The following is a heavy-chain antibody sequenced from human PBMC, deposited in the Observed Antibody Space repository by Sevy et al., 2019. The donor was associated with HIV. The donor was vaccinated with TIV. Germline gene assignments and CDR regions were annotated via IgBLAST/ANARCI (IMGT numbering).Heavy chain of an antibody. CDR3: ARGGSSGWTYFDY. V-gene: IGHV1-46*01. D-gene: IGHD6-19*01. J-gene: IGHJ4*02. CDR1: GYTFINYG. Sequence: ASVKVSCKASGYTFINYGITWVRQAPGQGLEWMGVINPSGGSTSYPQKFQGRVTMTRDTSTSTVYMELSSLGYEDRAVYYCARGGSSGWTYFDYWSQGTLVTVSS. CDR2: INPSGGST.